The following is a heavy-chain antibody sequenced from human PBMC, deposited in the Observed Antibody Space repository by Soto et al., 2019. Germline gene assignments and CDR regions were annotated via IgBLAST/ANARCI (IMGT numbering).Heavy chain of an antibody. Sequence: QVQLQESGPGLVKPSQTLSLTCTVSGGSISSGGYYWSWIRQHPGKGLEWIGYIYYSGSTYYNPSLKRRVTISVDTSKNQFSLKLSSVTAADTAVYYCARDRNDYGDYAWFDYWGQGTLVTVSS. CDR2: IYYSGST. V-gene: IGHV4-31*03. CDR1: GGSISSGGYY. D-gene: IGHD4-17*01. CDR3: ARDRNDYGDYAWFDY. J-gene: IGHJ4*02.